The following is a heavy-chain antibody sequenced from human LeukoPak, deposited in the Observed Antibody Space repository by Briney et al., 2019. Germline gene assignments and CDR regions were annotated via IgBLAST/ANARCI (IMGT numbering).Heavy chain of an antibody. CDR2: ISGSGGST. Sequence: PGGSLRLSCAASGFTFSTYAMSWVRQAPGKGLEWVSAISGSGGSTYYTDSVKGRFTISRDNPKNTLYLQMNSLRAEDTAVYYCVKWVLYQPPGDCWGQGTLVTVSS. V-gene: IGHV3-23*01. J-gene: IGHJ4*02. D-gene: IGHD2-15*01. CDR1: GFTFSTYA. CDR3: VKWVLYQPPGDC.